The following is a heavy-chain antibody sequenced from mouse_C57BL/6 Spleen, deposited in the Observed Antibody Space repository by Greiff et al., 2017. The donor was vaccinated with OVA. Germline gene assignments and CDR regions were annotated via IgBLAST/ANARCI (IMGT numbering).Heavy chain of an antibody. Sequence: EVKLQESGPGLVKPSQSLSLTCSVTGYSITSGYYWNWIRQFPGNKLEWMGYISYDGSNNYNPSLKNRISITRDTSKNQFFLKLNSVTTEDTATYYCARGGDYYGSSYYTWFAYWGQGTLVTVSA. CDR3: ARGGDYYGSSYYTWFAY. CDR1: GYSITSGYY. V-gene: IGHV3-6*01. CDR2: ISYDGSN. D-gene: IGHD1-1*01. J-gene: IGHJ3*01.